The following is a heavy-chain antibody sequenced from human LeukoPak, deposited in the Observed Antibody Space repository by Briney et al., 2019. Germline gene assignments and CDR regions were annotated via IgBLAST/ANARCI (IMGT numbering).Heavy chain of an antibody. Sequence: GASVKVSCKASGYTFTSYFMHWVRQAPGQGLDWMGIINPSGRSTSYAQKFQGRVTMTRDTSTTTVYMELSSLRSEDTAVYYCARDSADSGDYDYWGQGTLVTVSS. D-gene: IGHD4-17*01. V-gene: IGHV1-46*01. J-gene: IGHJ4*02. CDR3: ARDSADSGDYDY. CDR2: INPSGRST. CDR1: GYTFTSYF.